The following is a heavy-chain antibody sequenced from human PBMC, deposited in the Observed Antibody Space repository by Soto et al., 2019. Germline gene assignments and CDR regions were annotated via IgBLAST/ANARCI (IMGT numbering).Heavy chain of an antibody. D-gene: IGHD3-10*01. Sequence: EVQLVESGGGSAQPGGSLRLSCAASGFTFSSRWMHWVRQDPGKGLRWVSRIRHDGADSNYADFVGGRFTITRDNTKNTLPLQMNSLRAEDTAVYFCAADLVAGSGSLGHWGQGTLVTVSS. CDR1: GFTFSSRW. J-gene: IGHJ4*02. CDR2: IRHDGADS. CDR3: AADLVAGSGSLGH. V-gene: IGHV3-74*01.